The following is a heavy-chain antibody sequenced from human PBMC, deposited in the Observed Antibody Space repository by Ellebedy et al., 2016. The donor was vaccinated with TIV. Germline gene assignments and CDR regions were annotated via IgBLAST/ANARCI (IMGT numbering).Heavy chain of an antibody. J-gene: IGHJ6*02. CDR1: GYTFTSYG. V-gene: IGHV1-18*01. Sequence: AASVKVSCKASGYTFTSYGISWVRQAPGQGLEWLGWISAYNGNTNYAQKLQGRVTMTTDTFTSTAYMELRSLRSDDTAVYYCAKNTGGDYDYGMDAWGQGTPVTVSS. CDR3: AKNTGGDYDYGMDA. CDR2: ISAYNGNT. D-gene: IGHD7-27*01.